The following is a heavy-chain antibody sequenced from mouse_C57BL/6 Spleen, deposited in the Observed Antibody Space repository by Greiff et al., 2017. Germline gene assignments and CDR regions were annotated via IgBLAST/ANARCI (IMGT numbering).Heavy chain of an antibody. Sequence: QVQLQQPGAELVKPGASVKMSCKASGYTFTSYWITWVKQRPGQGLEWIGDIYPGSGSTNYNEKFKSKATLTVDKSSSTAYMQLSSLTSEDSAVYYCARSPPFTTVVDYAMDYWGQGTSVTVSS. CDR2: IYPGSGST. CDR3: ARSPPFTTVVDYAMDY. V-gene: IGHV1-55*01. J-gene: IGHJ4*01. D-gene: IGHD1-1*01. CDR1: GYTFTSYW.